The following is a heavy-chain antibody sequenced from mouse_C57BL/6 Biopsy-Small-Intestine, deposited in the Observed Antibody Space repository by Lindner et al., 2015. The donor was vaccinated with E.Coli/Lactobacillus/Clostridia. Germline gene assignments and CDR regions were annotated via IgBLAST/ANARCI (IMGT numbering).Heavy chain of an antibody. CDR1: GYSFTGYN. Sequence: VQLQESGPELVKPGASVKMSCKASGYSFTGYNMHWVKQSHGKSLEWIGYIDPYNGATSYNQKFKGKATLTVDKSSSTAYMQLNSLTSEDSAVYYCARARYYSNYVRYFDVWGAGTTVTVSS. V-gene: IGHV1S135*01. CDR3: ARARYYSNYVRYFDV. D-gene: IGHD2-5*01. J-gene: IGHJ1*01. CDR2: IDPYNGAT.